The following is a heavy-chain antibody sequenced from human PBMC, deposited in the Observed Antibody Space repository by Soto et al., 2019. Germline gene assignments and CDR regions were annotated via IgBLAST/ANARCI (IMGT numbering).Heavy chain of an antibody. CDR1: GYTFTSYG. J-gene: IGHJ4*02. CDR3: ARDPIQLWLRGGFDY. V-gene: IGHV1-18*01. CDR2: ISAYNGNT. Sequence: QVPLVQSGAEVKKPGASVKVSCKASGYTFTSYGISWVRQAPGQGLEWMGWISAYNGNTNYAQKFECRVTMTTDTSTSTAYMELRSLRSVDTGVYYCARDPIQLWLRGGFDYWGQGTLVTVSS. D-gene: IGHD5-18*01.